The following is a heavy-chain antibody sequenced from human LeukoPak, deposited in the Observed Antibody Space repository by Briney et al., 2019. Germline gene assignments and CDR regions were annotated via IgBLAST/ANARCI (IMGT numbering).Heavy chain of an antibody. V-gene: IGHV1-8*01. Sequence: ASVKVSCKASGYTFTSYDINWVRQATGQGLEWMGWMNPNSGNTGYAQKFQGRVTMTRNTSISTAYMELSSLRSEDTAVYYCARGSDSSGYYFNWGQGTLVTVSS. CDR3: ARGSDSSGYYFN. J-gene: IGHJ4*02. CDR1: GYTFTSYD. D-gene: IGHD3-22*01. CDR2: MNPNSGNT.